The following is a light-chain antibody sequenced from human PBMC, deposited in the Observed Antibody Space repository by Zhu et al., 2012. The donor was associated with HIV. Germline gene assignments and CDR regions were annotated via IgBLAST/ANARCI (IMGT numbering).Light chain of an antibody. V-gene: IGKV1-39*01. CDR1: QNINNY. J-gene: IGKJ1*01. Sequence: DIQMTQSPSSLSASVGDRVTITCRASQNINNYLNWYQQKPGKPPKPLISAASSLQTEVPSRFSGSGSGTAFTLTISSLQPEDFATYYCQQSYNIPPTFGQGTKVDVK. CDR2: AAS. CDR3: QQSYNIPPT.